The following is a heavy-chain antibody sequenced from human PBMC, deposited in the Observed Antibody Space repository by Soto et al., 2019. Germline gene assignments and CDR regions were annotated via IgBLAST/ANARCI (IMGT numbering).Heavy chain of an antibody. D-gene: IGHD2-15*01. J-gene: IGHJ4*02. CDR1: GFNFRSYG. CDR2: IWHDGSNK. CDR3: ATVPLLGYCSVGPCAPGDY. V-gene: IGHV3-33*01. Sequence: PGGSLRLSCAASGFNFRSYGMHWVRQASGKGLEWVAVIWHDGSNKYYGDSVKGRFTISRDISKNTPYLEMNSLRAEDTAVYYCATVPLLGYCSVGPCAPGDYWGLGTQVTVSS.